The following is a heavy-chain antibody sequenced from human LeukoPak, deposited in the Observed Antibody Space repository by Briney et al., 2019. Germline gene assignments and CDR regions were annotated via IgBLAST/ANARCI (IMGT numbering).Heavy chain of an antibody. J-gene: IGHJ6*02. CDR1: GGSVSSSNYF. Sequence: SETLSLTCTVSGGSVSSSNYFWGWIRQPPGKGLEWIGRIYYSGTTYYNPSLEGRVTISVDTSKNQLSLNLSSVTAADTAVYYCARVWGDQLLSIYGMDVWGQGTTVTVSS. V-gene: IGHV4-39*01. CDR2: IYYSGTT. D-gene: IGHD2-2*01. CDR3: ARVWGDQLLSIYGMDV.